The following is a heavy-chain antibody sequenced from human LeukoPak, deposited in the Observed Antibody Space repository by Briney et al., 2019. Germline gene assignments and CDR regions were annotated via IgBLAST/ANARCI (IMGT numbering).Heavy chain of an antibody. Sequence: GGSLRLSCAASGFTFSSYSMNWVRQAPGKGLEWVSSISSSSSYIYYADSVKGRFTISRDNAKNSLYLQMNSLRAEDTAVYYCAKEPIITGTPDAFDIWGQGTMVTVSS. CDR2: ISSSSSYI. D-gene: IGHD1-20*01. J-gene: IGHJ3*02. V-gene: IGHV3-21*01. CDR1: GFTFSSYS. CDR3: AKEPIITGTPDAFDI.